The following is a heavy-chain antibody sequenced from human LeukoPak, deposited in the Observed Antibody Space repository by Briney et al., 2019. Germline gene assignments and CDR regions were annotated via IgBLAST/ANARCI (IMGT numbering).Heavy chain of an antibody. V-gene: IGHV4-59*08. CDR2: IYYSGST. J-gene: IGHJ4*02. D-gene: IGHD3-22*01. Sequence: PSETLSLTCTVSGGSISSYYWSWIRQPPGKGLEWIGYIYYSGSTYYNPSLKSRVTISVDTSKSQFSLKLSSVTAADTAVYYCARGTMEYYYDSSGEVGYWGQGTLVTVSS. CDR1: GGSISSYY. CDR3: ARGTMEYYYDSSGEVGY.